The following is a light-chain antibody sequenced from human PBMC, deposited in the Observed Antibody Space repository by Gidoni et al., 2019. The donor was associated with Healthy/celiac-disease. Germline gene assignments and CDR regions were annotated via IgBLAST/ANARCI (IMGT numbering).Light chain of an antibody. CDR1: SSDVGGYNY. Sequence: QSALTQPASVSGSPGQSITISCTGTSSDVGGYNYVSWYQQHPGKATKLMIYDVSNRPSGVVNRYSGAKSGKTSSLNISGLQAEDEADYYCSSYKSRSNLWVFGGGTKRTVL. J-gene: IGLJ3*02. V-gene: IGLV2-14*03. CDR3: SSYKSRSNLWV. CDR2: DVS.